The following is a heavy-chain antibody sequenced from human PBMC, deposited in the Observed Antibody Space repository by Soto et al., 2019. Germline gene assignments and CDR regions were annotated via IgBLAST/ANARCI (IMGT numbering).Heavy chain of an antibody. CDR3: ARDLGSPIAVAGTSYYYGMYV. V-gene: IGHV1-2*02. D-gene: IGHD6-19*01. J-gene: IGHJ6*02. CDR2: INPNSGGT. Sequence: ASVKVSCKASGYTFTGYYMHWVRQAPGQGLEWMGWINPNSGGTNYAQKFQGRVTMTRDTSISTAYMELSRLRSDDTAVYYCARDLGSPIAVAGTSYYYGMYVCCQGPTRTVSS. CDR1: GYTFTGYY.